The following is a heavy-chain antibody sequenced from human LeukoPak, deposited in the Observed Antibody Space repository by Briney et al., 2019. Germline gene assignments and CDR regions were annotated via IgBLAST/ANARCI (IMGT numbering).Heavy chain of an antibody. J-gene: IGHJ4*02. V-gene: IGHV3-7*03. CDR1: GFTFSYYW. Sequence: GGSLRLSCAASGFTFSYYWMTWVRQAPGRGLEWVANIDIDGNKKDYVDSVKGRFTISRDNAKNSLYLQMISLRAEDTAVYYCAKWGDYDILTGYYDSDYWGQGTLVTVSS. CDR2: IDIDGNKK. D-gene: IGHD3-9*01. CDR3: AKWGDYDILTGYYDSDY.